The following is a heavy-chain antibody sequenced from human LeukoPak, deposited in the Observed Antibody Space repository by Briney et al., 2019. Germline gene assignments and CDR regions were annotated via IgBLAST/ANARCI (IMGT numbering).Heavy chain of an antibody. CDR3: ARVVMSCSSTSCPFDGMDV. CDR2: INPNSGGT. J-gene: IGHJ6*02. CDR1: GYTFTRYY. D-gene: IGHD2-2*01. V-gene: IGHV1-2*04. Sequence: ASVKVSCKASGYTFTRYYMHWVRQAPGQGLEWMGWINPNSGGTNYAQKFQGWVTMTRDTSISTAYMELSRLRSDDMAVYYCARVVMSCSSTSCPFDGMDVWGQGTTVTVSS.